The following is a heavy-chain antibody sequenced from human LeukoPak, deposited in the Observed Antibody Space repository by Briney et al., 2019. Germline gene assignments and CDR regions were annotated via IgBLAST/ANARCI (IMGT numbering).Heavy chain of an antibody. D-gene: IGHD3-3*01. Sequence: ASVKVSCKASGYTFTGYYIHWVRQAPGQGLEWMGWINPNSGGTHYAQKFQGRVTMTRDTSISTAYMELSRLRSDDTAVYYCARDYDFWSGYCDYWGQGILVTVSS. CDR3: ARDYDFWSGYCDY. CDR1: GYTFTGYY. CDR2: INPNSGGT. J-gene: IGHJ4*02. V-gene: IGHV1-2*02.